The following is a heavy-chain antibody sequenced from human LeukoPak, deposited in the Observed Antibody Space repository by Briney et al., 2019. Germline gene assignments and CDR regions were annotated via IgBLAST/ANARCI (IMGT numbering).Heavy chain of an antibody. Sequence: GSSVTVSCKASGGTFSSYAISWVRQAPGQGLEWMGWINTNTGNPTYAQGFTGRFVFSLDTSVSTAYLQISSLKAEDTAVYYCAIIAQRVYAFDIWGQGTMVTVSS. CDR3: AIIAQRVYAFDI. D-gene: IGHD6-13*01. V-gene: IGHV7-4-1*02. J-gene: IGHJ3*02. CDR2: INTNTGNP. CDR1: GGTFSSYA.